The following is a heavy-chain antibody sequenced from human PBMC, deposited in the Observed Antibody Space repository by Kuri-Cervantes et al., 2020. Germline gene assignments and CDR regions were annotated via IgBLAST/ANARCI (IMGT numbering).Heavy chain of an antibody. CDR2: IGTAGDT. CDR3: AKVTDYYGSGRMDV. D-gene: IGHD3-10*01. Sequence: GGSLRLSCAASGFTFSSYDMHWVRQATGKGLEWVSAIGTAGDTYYPGSVKGRFTISRENAKNSLYLQMNSLRAEDTAVYYCAKVTDYYGSGRMDVWGQGTTVTVSS. J-gene: IGHJ6*02. V-gene: IGHV3-13*01. CDR1: GFTFSSYD.